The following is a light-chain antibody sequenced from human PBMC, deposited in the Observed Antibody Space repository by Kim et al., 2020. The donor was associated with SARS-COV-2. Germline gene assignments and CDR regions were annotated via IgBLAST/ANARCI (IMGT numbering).Light chain of an antibody. J-gene: IGLJ3*02. Sequence: SYELTQPPSVSVAPGETARITCGGNKLPSKGVHWYQQKPGQAPVLVIYSDADRPSGIPERFSGSNSGNTATLTITRVEVGDEADYYCQGRDNRSDLGVFG. CDR1: KLPSKG. V-gene: IGLV3-21*04. CDR2: SDA. CDR3: QGRDNRSDLGV.